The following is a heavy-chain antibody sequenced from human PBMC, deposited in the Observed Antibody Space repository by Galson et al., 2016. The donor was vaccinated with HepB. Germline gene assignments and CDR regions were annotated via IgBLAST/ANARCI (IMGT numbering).Heavy chain of an antibody. D-gene: IGHD3-10*01. Sequence: SETLSLTCTVSGGSITTSSNFWGWLRQPPGKGLEWIGKIYSSGSTYYHSSLNRRVTISVDTSKNQFSLKLTSVTAADTAVYYCARRGYLYGSGSRNSWFAPWGQGTLVTVSS. V-gene: IGHV4-39*01. CDR2: IYSSGST. CDR1: GGSITTSSNF. J-gene: IGHJ5*02. CDR3: ARRGYLYGSGSRNSWFAP.